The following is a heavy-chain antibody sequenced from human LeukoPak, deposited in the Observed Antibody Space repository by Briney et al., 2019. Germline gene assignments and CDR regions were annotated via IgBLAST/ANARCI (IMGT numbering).Heavy chain of an antibody. V-gene: IGHV4-38-2*02. CDR1: GYSIANGYQ. CDR2: IYQSGST. Sequence: KASETLSLTCTVSGYSIANGYQWAWIRQPPGKRLEWIGSIYQSGSTYDNLSLKSRLTMSVDTSKNQFSLKMRSVTAADTAVYYCARGCPRRIVVVITTPYFDYWGQGTLVTVSS. J-gene: IGHJ4*02. CDR3: ARGCPRRIVVVITTPYFDY. D-gene: IGHD3-22*01.